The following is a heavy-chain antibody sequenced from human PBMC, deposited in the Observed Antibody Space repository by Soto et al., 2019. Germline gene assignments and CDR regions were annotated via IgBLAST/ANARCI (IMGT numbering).Heavy chain of an antibody. CDR1: GFTFSNYA. V-gene: IGHV3-23*01. Sequence: GGSLRLSCAASGFTFSNYAMSWVRQAPGKGLEWVSAISGSGGSTYYADSVKGRFTISRDNSKNTLSLQMNSLRAEDTAVYYCAKGLGVRVPATGHWGQGTLVTVSS. CDR3: AKGLGVRVPATGH. J-gene: IGHJ4*02. CDR2: ISGSGGST. D-gene: IGHD2-15*01.